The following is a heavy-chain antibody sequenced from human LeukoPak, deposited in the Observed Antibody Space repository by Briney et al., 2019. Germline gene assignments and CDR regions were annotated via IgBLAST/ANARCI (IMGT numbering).Heavy chain of an antibody. CDR1: GFTFSSHG. V-gene: IGHV3-23*01. J-gene: IGHJ4*02. D-gene: IGHD4-17*01. Sequence: GGSLRLSCAASGFTFSSHGMNWVRQAPGEGLEWVSGISPSGGITYYADSVKGRFTISRDNSKNTLYLQMNSLRAEDTAVYYCARGPLGTTTVPRGGRWDLDYWGQGTLVTVSS. CDR3: ARGPLGTTTVPRGGRWDLDY. CDR2: ISPSGGIT.